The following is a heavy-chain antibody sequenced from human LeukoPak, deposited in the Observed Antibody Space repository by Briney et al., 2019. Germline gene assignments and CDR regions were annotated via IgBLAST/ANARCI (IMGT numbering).Heavy chain of an antibody. D-gene: IGHD1-26*01. CDR1: GYTFTDYY. Sequence: ASVKVSCKASGYTFTDYYMHWVRQAPGQGLEWMGWINPNSGGTNYAQKFQGRVTMTRDTSISTAYMELSRLKSDDTAVYYCARTLAWEMPHFAYWGQGTLVTVSS. CDR3: ARTLAWEMPHFAY. CDR2: INPNSGGT. J-gene: IGHJ4*02. V-gene: IGHV1-2*02.